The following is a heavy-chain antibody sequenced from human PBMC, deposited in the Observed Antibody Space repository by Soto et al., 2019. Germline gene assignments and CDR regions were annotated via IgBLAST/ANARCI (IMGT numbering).Heavy chain of an antibody. J-gene: IGHJ4*02. V-gene: IGHV3-21*06. CDR1: GFTFTRNS. CDR3: ARESEDLTSNFDY. CDR2: ISSTTNYI. Sequence: GGSLRLSCAASGFTFTRNSMNWVRQAPGKGLEWVSSISSTTNYISYGDSMKGRFTISRDNAKNSLYLEMNSLRAEDTAVYYCARESEDLTSNFDYWGQGTLVTVSS.